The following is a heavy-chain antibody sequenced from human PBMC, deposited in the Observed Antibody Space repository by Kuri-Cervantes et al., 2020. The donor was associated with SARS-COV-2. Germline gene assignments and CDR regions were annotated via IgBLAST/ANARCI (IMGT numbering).Heavy chain of an antibody. CDR2: IIPILGTA. D-gene: IGHD3-22*01. Sequence: SVKVSCKASGGTFSSYAISWVRQAPGQGLEWMGGIIPILGTANYAQKFQGRVTITRDTSTSTVYMELSSLRSEDTAVYYCARDVFPAYYYDSSGPTPGMWWGQGTLVTVSS. CDR3: ARDVFPAYYYDSSGPTPGMW. V-gene: IGHV1-69*10. CDR1: GGTFSSYA. J-gene: IGHJ4*02.